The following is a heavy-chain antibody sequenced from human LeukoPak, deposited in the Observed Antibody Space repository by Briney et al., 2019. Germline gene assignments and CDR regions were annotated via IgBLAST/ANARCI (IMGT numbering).Heavy chain of an antibody. CDR3: AKERQSSGYFDS. CDR1: GFTFSDYA. CDR2: ISFDRVRK. V-gene: IGHV3-30*04. D-gene: IGHD3-10*01. Sequence: GRSLTLSCAASGFTFSDYAMHWVRQAPGKGLEWVAVISFDRVRKYYVDSVKGRFIISRDNSENTLFLHMSSLRTEDTAVCYCAKERQSSGYFDSWGQGALVTVSS. J-gene: IGHJ4*02.